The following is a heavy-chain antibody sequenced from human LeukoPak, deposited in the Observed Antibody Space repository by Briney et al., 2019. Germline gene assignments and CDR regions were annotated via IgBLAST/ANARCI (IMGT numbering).Heavy chain of an antibody. CDR1: GGSISSYY. Sequence: SETLSLTCTVSGGSISSYYWGWIRQPPGKGLEWIGSIYYSGSTYYNPSLKSRVTISVDTSKNQFSLKLSSVTAADTAVYYCARRGTYCSGGSCSDYWGQGTLVTVSS. J-gene: IGHJ4*02. V-gene: IGHV4-39*01. CDR2: IYYSGST. D-gene: IGHD2-15*01. CDR3: ARRGTYCSGGSCSDY.